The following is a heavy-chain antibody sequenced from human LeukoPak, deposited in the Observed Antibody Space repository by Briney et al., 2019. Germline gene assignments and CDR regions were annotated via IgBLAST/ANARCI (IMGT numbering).Heavy chain of an antibody. J-gene: IGHJ4*02. CDR3: AREACREMGLMWPRLVCQDCRYDQ. D-gene: IGHD3-16*01. CDR2: ITPFLGIA. CDR1: GETFSSYA. Sequence: GASVKVSCKASGETFSSYAINWVRQAPGQGPEWMGRITPFLGIANYPQKFQGRVTITADESTTTAYMELSSLRSEDTAVYYCAREACREMGLMWPRLVCQDCRYDQCGQGTLVTVSS. V-gene: IGHV1-69*04.